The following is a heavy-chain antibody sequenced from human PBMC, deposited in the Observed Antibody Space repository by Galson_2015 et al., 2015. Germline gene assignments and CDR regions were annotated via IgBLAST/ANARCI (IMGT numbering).Heavy chain of an antibody. CDR2: IYWDDDK. Sequence: PALVKPTQTLTLTCTFSGFSLSTSGVGVGWIRQPPGKALEWLALIYWDDDKRYSPSLKSRLTITKDTSKNQVVLTMTNMDPVDTATYYCAHRRGYSYGLGRNWFDPWGQGTLVTVSS. CDR1: GFSLSTSGVG. CDR3: AHRRGYSYGLGRNWFDP. J-gene: IGHJ5*02. D-gene: IGHD5-18*01. V-gene: IGHV2-5*02.